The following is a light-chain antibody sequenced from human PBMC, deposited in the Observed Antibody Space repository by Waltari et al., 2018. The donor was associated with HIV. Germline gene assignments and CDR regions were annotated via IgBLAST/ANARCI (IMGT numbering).Light chain of an antibody. CDR1: QSVFYTSDNKNF. J-gene: IGKJ2*01. CDR3: QQFYLAPFT. CDR2: WAS. V-gene: IGKV4-1*01. Sequence: DIVVTQSPDSLTVSLGERASINCKTSQSVFYTSDNKNFLAWYQQKPGQPPKLLCYWASTRECGVPDRFSGSGSGTDFTLTISSLQAEDVATYYCQQFYLAPFTFGQGTSLDIK.